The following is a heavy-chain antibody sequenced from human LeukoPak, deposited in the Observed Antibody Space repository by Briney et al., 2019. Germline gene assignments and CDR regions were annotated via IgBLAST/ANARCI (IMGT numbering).Heavy chain of an antibody. V-gene: IGHV3-23*01. CDR1: EFTFSSYA. J-gene: IGHJ4*02. CDR2: ISGSGGST. D-gene: IGHD2-8*01. Sequence: QPGGSLRLSCAASEFTFSSYAMSWVRQAPGKGLEWVSAISGSGGSTYYADSVKGRFTISRDNSKNTLYLQMNSLRAEDTAVYYCAKDVVLMVYAIFYYWGQGTLVTVSS. CDR3: AKDVVLMVYAIFYY.